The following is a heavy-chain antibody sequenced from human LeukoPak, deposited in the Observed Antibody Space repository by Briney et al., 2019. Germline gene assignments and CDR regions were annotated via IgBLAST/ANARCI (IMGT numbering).Heavy chain of an antibody. CDR1: AYTFTNYG. V-gene: IGHV1-18*01. CDR2: ISAYNGNT. Sequence: ASVTVSFKGSAYTFTNYGVSWVRQAPGQGLEWMGWISAYNGNTNYAQKFKDRVALSTDSSTSTAYMELRSLTSDDTAVYYCARWGDEAYWGQGTLVIVSS. CDR3: ARWGDEAY. D-gene: IGHD3-10*01. J-gene: IGHJ4*02.